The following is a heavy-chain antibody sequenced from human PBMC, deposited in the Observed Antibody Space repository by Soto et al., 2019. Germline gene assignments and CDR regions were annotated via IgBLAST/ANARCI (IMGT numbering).Heavy chain of an antibody. CDR2: IYSIGTT. CDR1: GDSIGSGDYY. V-gene: IGHV4-30-4*01. D-gene: IGHD3-10*01. J-gene: IGHJ5*02. Sequence: QVQLQESGPRLVKPSQTLSLTCTVSGDSIGSGDYYWTWIRQPPGKGLEWIGYIYSIGTTFYTPSLESRVNISVDTSKNQFSLRVTSVTAADTAVYYCARGSTYYGFVTWGQGTLITVSS. CDR3: ARGSTYYGFVT.